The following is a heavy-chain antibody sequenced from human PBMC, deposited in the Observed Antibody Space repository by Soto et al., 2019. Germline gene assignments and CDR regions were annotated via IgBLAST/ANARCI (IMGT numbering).Heavy chain of an antibody. CDR2: IYYSGST. D-gene: IGHD4-17*01. J-gene: IGHJ4*02. V-gene: IGHV4-39*01. CDR3: ARSDYGDYVPLHRFDPSRTDY. Sequence: SETLSLTCTVSGGSISSSSYYWGWIRHPPGKGLEWIGSIYYSGSTYYNPSLKSRVTMTRDTSISTAYMELSRLRSDDTAVYYCARSDYGDYVPLHRFDPSRTDYWGQGTLVTVSS. CDR1: GGSISSSSYY.